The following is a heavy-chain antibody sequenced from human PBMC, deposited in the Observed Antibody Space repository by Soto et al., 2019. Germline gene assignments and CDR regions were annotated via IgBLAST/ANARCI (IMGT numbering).Heavy chain of an antibody. CDR1: GFTFDDYA. Sequence: PGGSLRLSCAASGFTFDDYAMHWVRQDPGKGLEWVSGISWNSGSIGYADSVKGRFTISRDNAKNSLYLQMNSLRAEDTALYYCAKAKYYYGSGSYPFDYWGQGTLVTVSS. CDR3: AKAKYYYGSGSYPFDY. V-gene: IGHV3-9*01. D-gene: IGHD3-10*01. CDR2: ISWNSGSI. J-gene: IGHJ4*02.